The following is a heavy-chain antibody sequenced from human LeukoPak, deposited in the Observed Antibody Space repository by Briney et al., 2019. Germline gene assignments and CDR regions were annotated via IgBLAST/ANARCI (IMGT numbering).Heavy chain of an antibody. CDR2: IYHSGST. J-gene: IGHJ4*02. D-gene: IGHD3-22*01. V-gene: IGHV4-38-2*01. CDR1: GYSISSGNY. CDR3: ARHRLYYYDSSGYFDY. Sequence: SETLSLTCSVSGYSISSGNYWGWIRLPPGKGLQWIGSIYHSGSTYYNPSLKSRVTISVDTSKNQFSLKLSSVTAADTAVYYCARHRLYYYDSSGYFDYWGQGTLVTVSS.